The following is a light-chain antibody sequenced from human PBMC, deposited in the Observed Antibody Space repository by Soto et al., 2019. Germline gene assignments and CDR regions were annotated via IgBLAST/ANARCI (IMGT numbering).Light chain of an antibody. CDR1: QSVSSD. CDR3: PQYNNWPPWT. CDR2: ATS. J-gene: IGKJ1*01. Sequence: EIVMTQSPAILSVSPGERATLSCRASQSVSSDLAWYQHKPGQAPRLLIYATSTRATGIPARFSGSGSGTEFTLTISSLQSEDFAVYYCPQYNNWPPWTFGQGTKVEIK. V-gene: IGKV3-15*01.